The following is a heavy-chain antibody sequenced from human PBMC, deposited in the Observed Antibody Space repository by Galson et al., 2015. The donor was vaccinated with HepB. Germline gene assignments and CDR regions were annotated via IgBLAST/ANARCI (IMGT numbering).Heavy chain of an antibody. CDR2: TYYRSKWYN. Sequence: CAISGDSVSSNSAAWNWIRQSPSRGLEWLGRTYYRSKWYNDYAVSVKSRITINPDTSKNQFSLQLNSVTPEDTAVYYCARIKVVPAAIVSRCAFDIWGQGTMVTVSS. V-gene: IGHV6-1*01. CDR3: ARIKVVPAAIVSRCAFDI. J-gene: IGHJ3*02. CDR1: GDSVSSNSAA. D-gene: IGHD2-2*01.